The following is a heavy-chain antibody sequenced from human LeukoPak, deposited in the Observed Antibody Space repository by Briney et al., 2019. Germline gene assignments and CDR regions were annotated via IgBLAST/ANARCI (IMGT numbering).Heavy chain of an antibody. J-gene: IGHJ6*03. CDR3: ARARDIVVVPAAPKTYYYYMDV. V-gene: IGHV1-69*01. D-gene: IGHD2-2*01. CDR2: IIPIFGTA. Sequence: SVKVSCKASGGTFSSYAISLVRQAPGQGLEWMGGIIPIFGTANYAQKFQGRVTITADESTSTAYMELSSLRSEDTAVYYCARARDIVVVPAAPKTYYYYMDVWGKGTTVTVSS. CDR1: GGTFSSYA.